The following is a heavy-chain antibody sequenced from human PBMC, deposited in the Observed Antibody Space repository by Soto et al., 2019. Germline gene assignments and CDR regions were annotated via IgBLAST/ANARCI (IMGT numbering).Heavy chain of an antibody. D-gene: IGHD1-20*01. CDR2: INHSGST. CDR3: ARGGPTITSADYYYYGMDV. CDR1: GGSFSNYY. J-gene: IGHJ6*02. V-gene: IGHV4-34*01. Sequence: SETLSLTCAVYGGSFSNYYWSWIRQPPGKGLEWIGEINHSGSTNYNPLKSRVTISIDMSKNQFSLKLTSVTAADTAVYYCARGGPTITSADYYYYGMDVWGQGTTVTVSS.